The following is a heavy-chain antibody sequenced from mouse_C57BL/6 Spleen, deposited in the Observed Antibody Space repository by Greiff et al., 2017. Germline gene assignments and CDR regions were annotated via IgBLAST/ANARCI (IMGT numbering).Heavy chain of an antibody. J-gene: IGHJ4*01. CDR3: AIGDDGYYYAMDY. Sequence: QVQLKESGAELARPGASVKMSCKASGYTFTSYTMHWVKQRPGQGLEWIGYINPSSGYTKYNKKFKDKATLTADKSSSTAYMQLCSLTSEDSAVYYCAIGDDGYYYAMDYWGQGTSVTVSS. V-gene: IGHV1-4*01. CDR2: INPSSGYT. CDR1: GYTFTSYT. D-gene: IGHD2-3*01.